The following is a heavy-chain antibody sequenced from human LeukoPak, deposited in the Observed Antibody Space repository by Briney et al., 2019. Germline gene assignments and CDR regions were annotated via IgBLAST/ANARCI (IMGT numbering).Heavy chain of an antibody. J-gene: IGHJ4*02. CDR2: IYYSGST. CDR3: ARSSGSANAD. D-gene: IGHD1-26*01. Sequence: SETLSLTCTVSGGSISSGGYYWSWIRQHPGNGLEWIGYIYYSGSTYYNPSLKSRVTISVDTSKNQFSLKLSSVTAADTAVYYCARSSGSANADWGQGTLVTVSS. V-gene: IGHV4-31*03. CDR1: GGSISSGGYY.